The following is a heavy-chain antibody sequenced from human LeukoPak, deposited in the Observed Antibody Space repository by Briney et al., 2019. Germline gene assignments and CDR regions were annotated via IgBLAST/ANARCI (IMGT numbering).Heavy chain of an antibody. V-gene: IGHV4-30-2*01. J-gene: IGHJ2*01. CDR3: ASQAGTPWYFDL. CDR1: GGSISSGGYY. D-gene: IGHD6-13*01. CDR2: IYHSGST. Sequence: SQTLSLTCTVSGGSISSGGYYWSWIRQPPGKGLEWIGYIYHSGSTYYNPSLKSRVTISVDRSKNQFSLKLSSVTAADTAVYYCASQAGTPWYFDLWGRGTLVTVSS.